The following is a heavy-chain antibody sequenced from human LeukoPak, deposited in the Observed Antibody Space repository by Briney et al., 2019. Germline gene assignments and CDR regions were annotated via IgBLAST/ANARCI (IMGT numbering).Heavy chain of an antibody. CDR1: AFTFSSYT. CDR2: ISSSSSSI. Sequence: GGSLRLSCAASAFTFSSYTMNWVRQAPGKGLQWVSSISSSSSSIYYADSVKGRFTISRDNAKNSLCLQMNSLRAEDTAIYYCVRSGGYWGQGTLVTVSS. V-gene: IGHV3-21*04. CDR3: VRSGGY. D-gene: IGHD1-26*01. J-gene: IGHJ4*02.